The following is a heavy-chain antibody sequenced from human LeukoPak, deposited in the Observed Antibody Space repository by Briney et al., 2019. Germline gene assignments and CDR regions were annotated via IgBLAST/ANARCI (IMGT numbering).Heavy chain of an antibody. V-gene: IGHV3-21*01. Sequence: GGSLRLSCAASGFTFSSYSMNWVRQAPGKGLEWVSSISSSSSYIYYADSVKGRFTISRDNAKNSLYLQMNSLRAEDTAMYYCARVGRRYWDAFDIWGQGTMVTVSS. D-gene: IGHD2-8*02. CDR2: ISSSSSYI. CDR1: GFTFSSYS. CDR3: ARVGRRYWDAFDI. J-gene: IGHJ3*02.